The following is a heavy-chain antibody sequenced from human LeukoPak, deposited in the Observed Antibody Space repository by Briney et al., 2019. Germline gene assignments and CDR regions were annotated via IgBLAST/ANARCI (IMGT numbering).Heavy chain of an antibody. J-gene: IGHJ4*02. CDR3: VKGRIVVVPAASDY. Sequence: GGSLRLSCAASGFTFSSYGMHWVRQAPGKRLEWVAFIRYDGSNKYYADSVKGRFTVSRDNSKNTLYLQMNSLRAEDTAVYYCVKGRIVVVPAASDYWGQGTLVTVSS. V-gene: IGHV3-30*02. D-gene: IGHD2-2*01. CDR1: GFTFSSYG. CDR2: IRYDGSNK.